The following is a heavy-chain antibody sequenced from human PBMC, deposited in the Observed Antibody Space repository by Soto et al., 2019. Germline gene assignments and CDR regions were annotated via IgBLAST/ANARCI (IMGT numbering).Heavy chain of an antibody. CDR1: GYSFAGYW. V-gene: IGHV5-51*01. CDR2: IYPGDSDT. D-gene: IGHD2-2*01. J-gene: IGHJ6*02. CDR3: ARQGSNSAYYYYGMDV. Sequence: PGESLKISCKGSGYSFAGYWITWVRQMPGKGLEWMGIIYPGDSDTIYSPSFQGQVTFSVDKSTSTAYLQWSSLKASDTAMYYCARQGSNSAYYYYGMDVWGQGTTVTVSS.